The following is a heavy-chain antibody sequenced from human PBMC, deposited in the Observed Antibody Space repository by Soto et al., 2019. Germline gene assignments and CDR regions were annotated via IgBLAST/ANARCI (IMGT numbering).Heavy chain of an antibody. D-gene: IGHD3-3*01. V-gene: IGHV1-18*04. CDR3: ARGADDFSSGYYYEY. CDR2: SGNT. CDR1: GYTFSRHG. J-gene: IGHJ4*02. Sequence: QVQLVQSGAEVKKPGASVTVSCKASGYTFSRHGISWVRQAPGQGLEWMAWSGNTNYAQKFQGRLTLTTNPSTRTAYMVLRSLRSDDTAVYYWARGADDFSSGYYYEYWGQGTLVTVSS.